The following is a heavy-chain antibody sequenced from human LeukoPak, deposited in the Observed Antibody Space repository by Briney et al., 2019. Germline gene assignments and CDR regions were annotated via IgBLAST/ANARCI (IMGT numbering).Heavy chain of an antibody. D-gene: IGHD1-26*01. J-gene: IGHJ4*02. CDR3: AKDRLPVGVLFDF. Sequence: PGGSLRLSCAASGFIFDDYAMHWVRQAPGKGLEWVSRISWNSGSIGYADSVMGRFTISRDSAKNSLYLQMNSLRGEDTALYYCAKDRLPVGVLFDFWGQGTLVTVSS. CDR2: ISWNSGSI. CDR1: GFIFDDYA. V-gene: IGHV3-9*01.